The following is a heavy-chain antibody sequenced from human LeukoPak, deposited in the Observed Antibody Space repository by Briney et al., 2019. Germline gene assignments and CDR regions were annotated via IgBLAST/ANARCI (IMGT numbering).Heavy chain of an antibody. CDR3: ATKLSTDPHYFDY. CDR2: IYYSGST. J-gene: IGHJ4*02. V-gene: IGHV4-39*01. D-gene: IGHD5/OR15-5a*01. CDR1: GGSISSSSYY. Sequence: PSETLSLTCTVSGGSISSSSYYWGWIRQPPGKGLEWIGSIYYSGSTYYNPSLKSRVTISVDTSKNQFSLKLSSVTAADTAVYYCATKLSTDPHYFDYWGQGILVTVSS.